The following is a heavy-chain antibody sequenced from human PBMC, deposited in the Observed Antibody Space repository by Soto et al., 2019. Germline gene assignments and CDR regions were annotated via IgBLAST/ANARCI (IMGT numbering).Heavy chain of an antibody. V-gene: IGHV3-33*01. CDR1: GFTFSSYG. J-gene: IGHJ4*02. Sequence: GGSLRLSCAASGFTFSSYGMHWVRQAPGKGLEWVAVIWYDGSNKYYADSVKGRFTISRDNSKNTLYLQMNSLRAEDTAVYYCARDLSLYSSSCPDYWGQGTLVTVSS. CDR3: ARDLSLYSSSCPDY. D-gene: IGHD6-13*01. CDR2: IWYDGSNK.